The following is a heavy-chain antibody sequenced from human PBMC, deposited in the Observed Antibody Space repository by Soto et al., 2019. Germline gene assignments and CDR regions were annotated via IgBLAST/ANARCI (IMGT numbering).Heavy chain of an antibody. CDR1: GYSFTSYW. J-gene: IGHJ6*04. Sequence: PGESLKISCKGSGYSFTSYWIGWVRQMPGKGLEWMGIIYPGDSDTRYSPSFQGQVTISADKSISTAYLQWSSLKASDTAMYYCASTYYYDSMGYYKYYHYYGMDVWGTGTTLTVS. D-gene: IGHD3-22*01. CDR3: ASTYYYDSMGYYKYYHYYGMDV. CDR2: IYPGDSDT. V-gene: IGHV5-51*01.